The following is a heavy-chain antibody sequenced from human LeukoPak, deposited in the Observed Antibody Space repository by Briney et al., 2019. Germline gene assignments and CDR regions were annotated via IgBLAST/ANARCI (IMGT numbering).Heavy chain of an antibody. J-gene: IGHJ6*03. CDR2: ISHSGRTM. Sequence: PGGSLRLSCAASGFTFSDYYMSWIRQAPGKGPEWVSYISHSGRTMYYADSVKGRFTISRDNAKNSLYLQMNSLRAGDTAVYYCARDSIVRGNIGNDMDVWGKGTTVTVSS. CDR1: GFTFSDYY. D-gene: IGHD2-8*01. V-gene: IGHV3-11*01. CDR3: ARDSIVRGNIGNDMDV.